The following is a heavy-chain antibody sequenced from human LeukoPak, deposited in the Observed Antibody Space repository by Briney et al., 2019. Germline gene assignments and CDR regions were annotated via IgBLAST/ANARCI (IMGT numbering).Heavy chain of an antibody. D-gene: IGHD3-3*01. J-gene: IGHJ6*03. V-gene: IGHV4-59*11. CDR1: GGSISSHY. CDR3: ARGPTYYDFWSGYIDYYYYMDV. Sequence: SETLSLTCTVSGGSISSHYWSWIRQPPGKELEWIGYIYYSGSTNSNPSLKSRVTISVDTSKNQFSLKLSSVTAADTAVYYCARGPTYYDFWSGYIDYYYYMDVWGKGTTVTVSS. CDR2: IYYSGST.